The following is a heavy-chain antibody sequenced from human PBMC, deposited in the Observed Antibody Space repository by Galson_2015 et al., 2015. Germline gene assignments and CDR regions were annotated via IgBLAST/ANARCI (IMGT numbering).Heavy chain of an antibody. D-gene: IGHD3-9*01. CDR3: ARVGYKAGVFWQSFDY. V-gene: IGHV1-3*01. J-gene: IGHJ4*02. Sequence: SVKVSCKASGYTFTSYAMHWVRQAPGQRLEWMGWINAGSGNTKYSQKFQGRVTITRDTSASTAHMELSSLRSEDTAVYYCARVGYKAGVFWQSFDYWGKGTLVTVSS. CDR2: INAGSGNT. CDR1: GYTFTSYA.